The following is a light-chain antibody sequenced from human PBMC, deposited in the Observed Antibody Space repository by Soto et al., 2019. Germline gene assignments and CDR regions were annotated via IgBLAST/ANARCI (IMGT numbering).Light chain of an antibody. Sequence: EIVMKQSPATLSVSPGEGATLSCRASQSVRSNLPWYQQKPGQAPRLLIYGASTRVTGIPARFSGSASGTEFTLTIGSLQSEDFAVYYCQQYNTWPRSFGGGTKVDIK. J-gene: IGKJ4*01. CDR2: GAS. CDR1: QSVRSN. V-gene: IGKV3-15*01. CDR3: QQYNTWPRS.